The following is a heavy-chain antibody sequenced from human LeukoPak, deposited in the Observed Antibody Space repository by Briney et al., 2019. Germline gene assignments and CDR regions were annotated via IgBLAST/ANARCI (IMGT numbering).Heavy chain of an antibody. CDR1: GFTFTTYS. J-gene: IGHJ4*02. V-gene: IGHV3-21*01. Sequence: GGSLRLSCAASGFTFTTYSMNWVRQAPGKGLGWVSSISSSSSYIYYADSVKGRFTISRDNAKNSLYLQMNSLRAEDTAVYYCARDLLGWNYLFDYWGQGTLVTVSS. CDR3: ARDLLGWNYLFDY. D-gene: IGHD1-7*01. CDR2: ISSSSSYI.